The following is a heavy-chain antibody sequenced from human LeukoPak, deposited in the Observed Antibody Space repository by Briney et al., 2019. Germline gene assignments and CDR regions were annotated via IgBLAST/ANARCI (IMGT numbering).Heavy chain of an antibody. CDR1: GFTFSDYY. CDR2: ISSSGSTI. CDR3: ARGKSNSLRFLEWLFLMDV. Sequence: GGSLRLSCAASGFTFSDYYMSWIRQAPGKGLEWVSYISSSGSTIYYADSVKGRFTISRDNAMNSLYLQMNSLRAEDTAVYYCARGKSNSLRFLEWLFLMDVWAKGPRSPSP. D-gene: IGHD3-3*01. V-gene: IGHV3-11*01. J-gene: IGHJ6*03.